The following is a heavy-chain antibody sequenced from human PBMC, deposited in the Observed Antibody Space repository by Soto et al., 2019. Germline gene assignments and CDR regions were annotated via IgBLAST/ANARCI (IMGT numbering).Heavy chain of an antibody. CDR2: IYYSGST. Sequence: SETLSLTCTVSGGSISSSSYYWSWIRQPPGKGLEWIGYIYYSGSTNYNPSLKSRVTISVDTSKNQFSLKLSSVTAADTAVYYCARVGTYYYGSGSYPLYWFDPWGQGTLVTVSS. V-gene: IGHV4-61*01. CDR1: GGSISSSSYY. D-gene: IGHD3-10*01. J-gene: IGHJ5*02. CDR3: ARVGTYYYGSGSYPLYWFDP.